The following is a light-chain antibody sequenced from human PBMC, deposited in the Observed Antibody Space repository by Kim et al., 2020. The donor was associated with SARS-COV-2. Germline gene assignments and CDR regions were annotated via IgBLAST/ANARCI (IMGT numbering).Light chain of an antibody. CDR1: QSVSSN. CDR3: HQYNNWPPVDT. CDR2: GAS. V-gene: IGKV3-15*01. Sequence: EIVMTQSPATLSVSPGERVTLSCRASQSVSSNLAWYQLKPGQAPRLLIYGASTRATGIPARFSGSGSGTDFTLTVSSLQSEDFGVYYCHQYNNWPPVDTFGQGTKLEI. J-gene: IGKJ2*01.